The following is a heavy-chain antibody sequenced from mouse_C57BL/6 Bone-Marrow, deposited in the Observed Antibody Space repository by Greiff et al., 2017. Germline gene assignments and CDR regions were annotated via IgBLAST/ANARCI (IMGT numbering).Heavy chain of an antibody. V-gene: IGHV1-39*01. CDR3: ARRGDGNYVGYYAMDY. CDR2: INPNYGTT. J-gene: IGHJ4*01. CDR1: GYSFTDYN. D-gene: IGHD2-1*01. Sequence: VQLKESGPELVKPGASVKISCKASGYSFTDYNMNWVKQSNGKSLEWIGVINPNYGTTSYNQKFKGKATLTVDQSSSTAYMQLNSLTSEDAAVYYCARRGDGNYVGYYAMDYWGQGTSVTVSS.